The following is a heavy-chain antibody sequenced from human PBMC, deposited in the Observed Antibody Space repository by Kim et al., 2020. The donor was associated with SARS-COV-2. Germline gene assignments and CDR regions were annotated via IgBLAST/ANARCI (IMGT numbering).Heavy chain of an antibody. CDR3: ARTRITSFGVVNYMDV. CDR1: GYTFTSYG. D-gene: IGHD3-3*01. CDR2: ISVYNGNT. V-gene: IGHV1-18*01. J-gene: IGHJ6*03. Sequence: ASVKVSCKASGYTFTSYGISWVRQAPGQGLEWMGWISVYNGNTNYAQKLQGRVTMTTDTSTSTAYMELRSLRSDDTAVYYCARTRITSFGVVNYMDVWGKGTTVTVSS.